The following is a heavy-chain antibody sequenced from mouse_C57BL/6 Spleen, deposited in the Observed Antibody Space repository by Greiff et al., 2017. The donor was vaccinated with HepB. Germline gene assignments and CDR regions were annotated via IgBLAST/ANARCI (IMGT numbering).Heavy chain of an antibody. CDR3: AREGRDGGYFDY. Sequence: EVQLQESGPGLVKPSQSLSLTCSVTGYSITSGYYWNWIRQFPGNKLEWMGYISYDGSNNYNPSRKNRISITRDTSKNQFFLKLNSVTTEDTATYYCAREGRDGGYFDYWGQGTTLTVSS. CDR2: ISYDGSN. V-gene: IGHV3-6*01. J-gene: IGHJ2*01. CDR1: GYSITSGYY. D-gene: IGHD3-3*01.